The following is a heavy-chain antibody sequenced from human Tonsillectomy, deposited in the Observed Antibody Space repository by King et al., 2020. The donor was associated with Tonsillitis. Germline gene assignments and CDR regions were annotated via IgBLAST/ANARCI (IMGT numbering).Heavy chain of an antibody. Sequence: HGQLVQSGGGVVQAGRSLRLSCAASGFTFSSYGMHWVRQAPGKGLEWVAVISQDGDKKYHADSVKGRFTISRDNSKHTVHLQMNSLRAEDTAVYYCAKDGSSSWYYGDAFDVWGQGTMVTVSS. CDR2: ISQDGDKK. CDR1: GFTFSSYG. V-gene: IGHV3-30*18. J-gene: IGHJ3*01. CDR3: AKDGSSSWYYGDAFDV. D-gene: IGHD6-13*01.